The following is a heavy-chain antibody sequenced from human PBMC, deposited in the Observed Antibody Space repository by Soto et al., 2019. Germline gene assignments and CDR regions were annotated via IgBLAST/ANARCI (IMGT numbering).Heavy chain of an antibody. D-gene: IGHD3-3*01. CDR1: GYTFTRYG. V-gene: IGHV1-18*01. Sequence: QVQLVQSGAEVKKPGASVKVSCKASGYTFTRYGISWVRQAPGQGLEWMGWMSADNGNTYYAQKFRGRVTMTTDTSTSTAYMELRSLRSDGTAVYYCARDERVEGRLEYWGQGTLVTVSS. J-gene: IGHJ4*02. CDR3: ARDERVEGRLEY. CDR2: MSADNGNT.